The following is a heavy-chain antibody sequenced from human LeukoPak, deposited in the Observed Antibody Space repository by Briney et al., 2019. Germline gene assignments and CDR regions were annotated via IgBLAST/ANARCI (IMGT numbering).Heavy chain of an antibody. CDR1: GFTFSSSG. Sequence: GGSLRLSCAASGFTFSSSGMGWVRQAPGKGLECVSPITGSGGSTSYTDSVKGRFTISRDNSKNTLYLQMNSLRAEDTAVYYCARGRNTGREFYFDYWGQGTLVTVAS. J-gene: IGHJ4*02. D-gene: IGHD5-18*01. CDR3: ARGRNTGREFYFDY. V-gene: IGHV3-23*01. CDR2: ITGSGGST.